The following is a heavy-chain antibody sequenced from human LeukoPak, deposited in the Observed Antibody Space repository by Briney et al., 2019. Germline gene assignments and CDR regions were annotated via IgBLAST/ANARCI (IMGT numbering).Heavy chain of an antibody. V-gene: IGHV3-23*01. J-gene: IGHJ3*02. Sequence: HTGGSLRLSCAASGFTFSSCAMSWVRQAPGKGLEWVSAISGSGGSTYYADSVKGRFTISRDNSKNTLYLQMSSLRAEDTAVYYCANDGFDAFDIWGQGTMVTVSS. CDR2: ISGSGGST. CDR1: GFTFSSCA. CDR3: ANDGFDAFDI.